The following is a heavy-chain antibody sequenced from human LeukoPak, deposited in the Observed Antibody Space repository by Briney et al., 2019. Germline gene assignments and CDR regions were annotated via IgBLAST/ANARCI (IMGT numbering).Heavy chain of an antibody. CDR1: GFAFSGYW. Sequence: GGSLRLSCAASGFAFSGYWMHWVRQAPGKGLVWLSHINGDGHSISYADSVKGRFTISRDNAKKTLYLQMNSLRAEDTAMYYCARGEAVAGNDHWGQGALVTVSS. J-gene: IGHJ4*02. CDR3: ARGEAVAGNDH. CDR2: INGDGHSI. D-gene: IGHD6-19*01. V-gene: IGHV3-74*01.